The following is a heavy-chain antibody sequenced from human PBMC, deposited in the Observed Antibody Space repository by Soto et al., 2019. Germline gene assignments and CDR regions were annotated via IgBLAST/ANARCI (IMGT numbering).Heavy chain of an antibody. CDR3: AHRRYSSGWYDLKTWFDP. Sequence: QITLKESGPTLVKPTQTLTLTCTFSGFSLSTSGVGVGWIRQPPGKALEWLALIYWDDDKRYSPSLKSRLTITKASHKTQVXLTMTNMDPVDTATYYCAHRRYSSGWYDLKTWFDPWGQGTLVTVSS. V-gene: IGHV2-5*02. CDR1: GFSLSTSGVG. J-gene: IGHJ5*02. D-gene: IGHD6-19*01. CDR2: IYWDDDK.